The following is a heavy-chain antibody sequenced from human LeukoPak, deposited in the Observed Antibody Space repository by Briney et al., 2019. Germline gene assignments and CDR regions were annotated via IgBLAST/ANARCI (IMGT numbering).Heavy chain of an antibody. CDR2: ISSSSSHI. CDR3: ARGYCSGGSCYPLGAFEI. V-gene: IGHV3-21*01. D-gene: IGHD2-15*01. CDR1: GFTLSSYS. J-gene: IGHJ3*02. Sequence: GGSLRLSCVASGFTLSSYSMNWVRQAPGKGLEWVSYISSSSSHIYYADSVKGRFTISRDNAKNSLYLQMNSLRAEDTAVYYCARGYCSGGSCYPLGAFEIWGQGTMVTVSS.